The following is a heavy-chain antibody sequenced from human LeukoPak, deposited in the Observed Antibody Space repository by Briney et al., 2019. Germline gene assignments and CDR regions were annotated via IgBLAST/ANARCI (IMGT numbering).Heavy chain of an antibody. CDR2: IYPGDSDT. D-gene: IGHD2-2*01. Sequence: GESLKISCKGSEYSFTSYWIGWVRQMPGKGLEWMGIIYPGDSDTRYSPSFQGQVTISADKSISTAYLQWSSLKASDTAMYYCARLNIVVVPAATHYYMDVWGKGTTVTVSS. J-gene: IGHJ6*03. CDR1: EYSFTSYW. CDR3: ARLNIVVVPAATHYYMDV. V-gene: IGHV5-51*01.